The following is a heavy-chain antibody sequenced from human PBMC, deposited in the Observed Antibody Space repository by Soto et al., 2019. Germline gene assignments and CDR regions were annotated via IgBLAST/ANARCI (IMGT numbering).Heavy chain of an antibody. Sequence: PSETLSLTCTVSGNSISRSYWSWIRQPAGQGLEWIGRVSTNGRTTYSPSLKSRVTMSLDTSENLFSLKLTSVTAADTAVYYSARDFGSWNDYWGQGTLVTVSS. V-gene: IGHV4-4*07. CDR1: GNSISRSY. D-gene: IGHD1-1*01. CDR3: ARDFGSWNDY. CDR2: VSTNGRT. J-gene: IGHJ4*02.